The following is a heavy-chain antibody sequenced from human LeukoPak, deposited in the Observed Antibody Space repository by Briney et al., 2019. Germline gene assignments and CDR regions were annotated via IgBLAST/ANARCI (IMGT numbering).Heavy chain of an antibody. V-gene: IGHV4-59*08. J-gene: IGHJ4*02. Sequence: SETLSLTCTVSGGSTNNYNWSWIRQPPGKGLEGIGYIFYSGSTNYNPPLKSRVTISVDTSKNQFSLKLSSVTAADTAIYYCARRITTSGWYRDDYWGQGTLVTVSS. CDR2: IFYSGST. CDR3: ARRITTSGWYRDDY. CDR1: GGSTNNYN. D-gene: IGHD6-19*01.